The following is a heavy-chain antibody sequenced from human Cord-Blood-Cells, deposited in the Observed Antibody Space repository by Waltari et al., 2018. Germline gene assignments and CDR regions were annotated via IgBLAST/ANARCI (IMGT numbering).Heavy chain of an antibody. V-gene: IGHV4-59*08. CDR2: IYYSGST. CDR3: ARQVRYCSSTSCNDAFDI. D-gene: IGHD2-2*01. J-gene: IGHJ3*02. Sequence: QVQLQESGPGLVKPSETLSLTCTVSGGSISSYYWSWIRQPPGKGLEWIGYIYYSGSTNYNPSLKRRVTISVDTSKNQFSLKLSSVTAADTAVYYCARQVRYCSSTSCNDAFDIWGQGTMVTVSS. CDR1: GGSISSYY.